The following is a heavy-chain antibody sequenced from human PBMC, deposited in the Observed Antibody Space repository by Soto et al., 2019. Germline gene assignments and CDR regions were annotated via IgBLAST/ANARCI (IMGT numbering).Heavy chain of an antibody. D-gene: IGHD3-22*01. CDR2: INAGNGNT. Sequence: ASVKVSCKASGYTFTSYAIHWVRQAPGQRLEWMGWINAGNGNTKYSQKFQGRVTITRDTSASTAYMELSSLTSDDTAVYYCARAPLGIIVAPDFWGQGTLVTVSS. CDR1: GYTFTSYA. J-gene: IGHJ4*02. V-gene: IGHV1-3*01. CDR3: ARAPLGIIVAPDF.